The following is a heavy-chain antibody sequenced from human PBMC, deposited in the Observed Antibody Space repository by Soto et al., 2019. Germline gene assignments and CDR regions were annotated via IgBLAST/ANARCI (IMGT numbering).Heavy chain of an antibody. Sequence: TVSLTCTVPDCSIRIYFWTWFRQPPGEGLEWIGCICNSGTTNYNPSLESRVAISIDTQKNQFSLQLSSVTFADTAFYYCAGGWSIVVPPRRFMDVRGKGTSVSVS. V-gene: IGHV4-59*03. D-gene: IGHD2-2*01. CDR2: ICNSGTT. J-gene: IGHJ6*04. CDR1: DCSIRIYF. CDR3: AGGWSIVVPPRRFMDV.